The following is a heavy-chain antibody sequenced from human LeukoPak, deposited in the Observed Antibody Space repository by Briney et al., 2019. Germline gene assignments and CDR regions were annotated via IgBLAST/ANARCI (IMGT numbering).Heavy chain of an antibody. D-gene: IGHD3-9*01. V-gene: IGHV3-53*01. CDR1: GFTVSSNY. CDR3: ARGHPERYDILTGYYQGAYYFDY. Sequence: PGGSLRLSCAASGFTVSSNYMSWVRQAPGKGLEWVSVIYSGGSTYYADSVKGRFTISRDNSKNTLYLQMNSLRAEDTAVYYCARGHPERYDILTGYYQGAYYFDYWGQGTLVTVSS. J-gene: IGHJ4*02. CDR2: IYSGGST.